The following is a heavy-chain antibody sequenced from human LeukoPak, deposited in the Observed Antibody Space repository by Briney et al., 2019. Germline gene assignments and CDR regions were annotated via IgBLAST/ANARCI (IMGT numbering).Heavy chain of an antibody. CDR1: GYTFSSYW. CDR3: ARPPDY. V-gene: IGHV5-51*01. J-gene: IGHJ4*02. Sequence: GESLQISCEASGYTFSSYWIGWVRQMPGKGLEWMGIIYPTDSSTKYSPSFQGQVTISVDKSINTAYLQSSSLKPSDTAMYYCARPPDYWGQGTLVTVSS. CDR2: IYPTDSST.